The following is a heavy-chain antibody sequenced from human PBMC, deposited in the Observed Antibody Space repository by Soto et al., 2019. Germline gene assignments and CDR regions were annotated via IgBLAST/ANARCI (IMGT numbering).Heavy chain of an antibody. D-gene: IGHD2-2*01. J-gene: IGHJ4*02. CDR1: GYTFTSYA. Sequence: VASVKVSCKASGYTFTSYAMHWVRQAPGQRLEWMGWINAGNGNTKYSQKFQGRVTITRDTSASTAYMELSSLRSEDTAVYYCARDDIVVVPAATEAKRGAAGQQLVSWGQGTLVTVSS. CDR2: INAGNGNT. CDR3: ARDDIVVVPAATEAKRGAAGQQLVS. V-gene: IGHV1-3*01.